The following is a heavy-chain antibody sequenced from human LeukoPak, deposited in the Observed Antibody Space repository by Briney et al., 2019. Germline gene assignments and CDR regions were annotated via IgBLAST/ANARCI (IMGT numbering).Heavy chain of an antibody. Sequence: ASVKVSSKASGYTFTAYAMHWVRQAPGQRLEWMGWINLGNGNTKHSQKFQGRVTITRDTSASTAYMELSSLRSEDTAVYYCARSVTHDAFDIWGQGTLVSVSS. D-gene: IGHD4-17*01. CDR2: INLGNGNT. J-gene: IGHJ3*02. CDR1: GYTFTAYA. V-gene: IGHV1-3*01. CDR3: ARSVTHDAFDI.